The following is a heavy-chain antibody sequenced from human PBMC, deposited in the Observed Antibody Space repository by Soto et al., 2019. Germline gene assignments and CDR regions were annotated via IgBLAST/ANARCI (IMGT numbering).Heavy chain of an antibody. CDR3: AKGGSGSWPDYYYYMDV. Sequence: GGSLRLSCAASGFTFSSYAMSWVRQAPGKGLEWVSAISGSGGSTYYADSVKGRFTISRDNSKNTLYLQMNSLRAEDTAVYYCAKGGSGSWPDYYYYMDVWGKGTTVTVSS. CDR2: ISGSGGST. V-gene: IGHV3-23*01. D-gene: IGHD3-10*01. J-gene: IGHJ6*03. CDR1: GFTFSSYA.